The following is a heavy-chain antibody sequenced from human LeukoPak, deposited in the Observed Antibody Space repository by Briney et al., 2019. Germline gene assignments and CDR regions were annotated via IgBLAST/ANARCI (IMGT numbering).Heavy chain of an antibody. Sequence: SETLSLTCTVSGGSLSSNSYYWGWIRQPPGKGLEWIGNIYYSGTTYYTPSLKSRVTMSVDTSKNQFSLKLSSVTAADTALYYCARLFGSGSYFDYWGQGTLVTVSS. CDR3: ARLFGSGSYFDY. V-gene: IGHV4-39*07. J-gene: IGHJ4*02. D-gene: IGHD3-10*01. CDR1: GGSLSSNSYY. CDR2: IYYSGTT.